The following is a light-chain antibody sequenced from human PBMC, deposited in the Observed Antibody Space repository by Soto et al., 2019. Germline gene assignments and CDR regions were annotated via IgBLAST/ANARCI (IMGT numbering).Light chain of an antibody. CDR2: DTS. J-gene: IGLJ3*02. CDR1: TGSVTSSHY. Sequence: QAVVTQEPSLTVSPGGTVTLTCGSTTGSVTSSHYPYWFQQKPGQATRTLIYDTSNKHSWTPARFSGALLGGKAALTLAGAQTDDEADYYCLLSYSGTSWVFGGGPKLTVL. CDR3: LLSYSGTSWV. V-gene: IGLV7-46*01.